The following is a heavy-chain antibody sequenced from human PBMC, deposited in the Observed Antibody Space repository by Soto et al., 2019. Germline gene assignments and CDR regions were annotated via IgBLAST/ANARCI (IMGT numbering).Heavy chain of an antibody. CDR1: GYTFTGYY. J-gene: IGHJ4*02. CDR2: INPNSGGT. D-gene: IGHD2-2*01. V-gene: IGHV1-2*04. CDR3: ARAGALSVVVPAASSIDY. Sequence: ASVKVSCKASGYTFTGYYMHWLRQAPGQGLEWMGWINPNSGGTNYAQKFQGWVTMTRDTSISTAYMELSRLRSDDTAVYYCARAGALSVVVPAASSIDYWGQGTLVTVSS.